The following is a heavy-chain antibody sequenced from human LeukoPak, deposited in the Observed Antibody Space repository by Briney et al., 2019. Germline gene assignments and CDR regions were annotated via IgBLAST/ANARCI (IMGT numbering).Heavy chain of an antibody. D-gene: IGHD6-19*01. Sequence: PGGSLRLSCAASGFTFSSYGMHWVRQAPGKGLEWVAVIWYDGSNKYYADSVKGRFTTSRDNSKNTLYLQMNSLRAEDTAVYYCARWYSSGWYYFDYWGQGTLVTVSS. CDR3: ARWYSSGWYYFDY. CDR1: GFTFSSYG. V-gene: IGHV3-33*01. CDR2: IWYDGSNK. J-gene: IGHJ4*02.